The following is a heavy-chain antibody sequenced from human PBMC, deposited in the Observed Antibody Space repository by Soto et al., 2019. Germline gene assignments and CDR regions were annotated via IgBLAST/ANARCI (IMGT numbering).Heavy chain of an antibody. V-gene: IGHV3-23*01. Sequence: GGSLRLSCAASGFTFSSYAMSWVRQAPGKGLEWVSAISGSGGSTYYADSVKGRFTISRDNSKNTLYLQMNSLRAEDTAVYYCASYDSSGYYPGYFQHWGQGTLVTVSS. CDR2: ISGSGGST. J-gene: IGHJ1*01. CDR1: GFTFSSYA. CDR3: ASYDSSGYYPGYFQH. D-gene: IGHD3-22*01.